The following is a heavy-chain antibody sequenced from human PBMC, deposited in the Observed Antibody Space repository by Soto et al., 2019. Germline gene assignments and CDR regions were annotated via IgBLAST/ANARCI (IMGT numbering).Heavy chain of an antibody. J-gene: IGHJ2*01. CDR3: ARYNWYFDL. Sequence: QVQLQESGPGLVKPSETLSLTCTVSGGSISSYYWSWIRQPPGKGLEWIGYIYYSGSTNYNPSLKGRVTISVDTAKNQFPLKLSSVTAADTAVYYCARYNWYFDLWGRGTLVTVSS. V-gene: IGHV4-59*08. CDR1: GGSISSYY. CDR2: IYYSGST.